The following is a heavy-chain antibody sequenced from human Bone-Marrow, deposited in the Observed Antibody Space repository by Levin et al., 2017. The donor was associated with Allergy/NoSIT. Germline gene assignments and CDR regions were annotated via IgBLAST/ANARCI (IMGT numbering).Heavy chain of an antibody. J-gene: IGHJ4*02. V-gene: IGHV3-49*03. CDR2: IRSKLYGGTT. D-gene: IGHD3-16*02. CDR3: TRARLGKLSFPNYYFDY. CDR1: GFTFSDHA. Sequence: LAGGSLRLSCTASGFTFSDHAMNWFRQAPGKGLEWISFIRSKLYGGTTDYAASVKGRFTISRDDSKSIAYLQMNSLKTEDTAVYYCTRARLGKLSFPNYYFDYWGQGTLVTVSS.